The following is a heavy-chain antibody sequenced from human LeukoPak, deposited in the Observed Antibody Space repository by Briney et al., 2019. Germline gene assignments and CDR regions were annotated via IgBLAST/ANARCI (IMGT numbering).Heavy chain of an antibody. V-gene: IGHV4-59*08. D-gene: IGHD6-6*01. CDR2: IYNSGYT. CDR3: ARGGASSLPFDY. CDR1: GGSISSYY. J-gene: IGHJ4*02. Sequence: SETLSLTCTVSGGSISSYYWSWIRQPPGKGLEPIGYIYNSGYTNYNPSFNSRVTISADTSKNQFSLKLTSVTAADTAVYYCARGGASSLPFDYWGQGTLVTVSS.